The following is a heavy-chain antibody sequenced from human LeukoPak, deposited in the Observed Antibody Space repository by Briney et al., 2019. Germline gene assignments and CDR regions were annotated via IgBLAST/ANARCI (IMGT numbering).Heavy chain of an antibody. Sequence: GGSLKLSCAASGFTFSGSAMHWVRQASGKGLEWVGRIRSKANSYATAYAASVKGRFTISRDDSKNTAYLQMNSLKTEDTAAYYCTRVSDYDFWSGYCDCWGQGTLVTVSS. CDR2: IRSKANSYAT. CDR3: TRVSDYDFWSGYCDC. D-gene: IGHD3-3*01. J-gene: IGHJ4*02. V-gene: IGHV3-73*01. CDR1: GFTFSGSA.